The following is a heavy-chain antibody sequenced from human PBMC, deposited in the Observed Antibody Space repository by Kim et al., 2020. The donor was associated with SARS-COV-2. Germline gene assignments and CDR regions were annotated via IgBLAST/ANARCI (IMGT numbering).Heavy chain of an antibody. V-gene: IGHV3-7*01. J-gene: IGHJ4*02. CDR1: RFTFSNSW. D-gene: IGHD1-20*01. CDR3: ASGDNAY. CDR2: IKEDGSAK. Sequence: GGSLRLSCVASRFTFSNSWMSWVRQAPGKGLEWVATIKEDGSAKYYVDSVKGRFTISRDKGENSLYLQMNSLRAEDTALYYCASGDNAYWGQGTLVTVSS.